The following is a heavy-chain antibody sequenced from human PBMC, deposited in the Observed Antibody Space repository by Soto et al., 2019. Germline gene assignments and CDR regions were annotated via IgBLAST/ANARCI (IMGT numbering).Heavy chain of an antibody. CDR2: INPSGGST. J-gene: IGHJ6*02. CDR3: ARDSLPGEGYYYGMAV. CDR1: GYTFTSYY. D-gene: IGHD7-27*01. V-gene: IGHV1-46*01. Sequence: ASVKVSCKASGYTFTSYYMHWVRQAPGQGLEWMGIINPSGGSTSYAQKFQGRVTMTRDTSTSTVYMELSSLRSEDTAVYYCARDSLPGEGYYYGMAVWGQGTTVPVSS.